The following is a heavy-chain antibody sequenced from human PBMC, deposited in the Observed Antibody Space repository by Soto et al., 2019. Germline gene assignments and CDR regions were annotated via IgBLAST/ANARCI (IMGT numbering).Heavy chain of an antibody. CDR1: GLSPRESY. Sequence: GGARRLPWAASGLSPRESYHRLMRQAPGKGLGWISYISSSGRTIFYADSGKGRFTISRDNAKNSLFLQMNSLRAEDTALYYCARNSEYFDSWGKGVLVTVSS. CDR3: ARNSEYFDS. J-gene: IGHJ5*01. CDR2: ISSSGRTI. V-gene: IGHV3-11*01. D-gene: IGHD6-13*01.